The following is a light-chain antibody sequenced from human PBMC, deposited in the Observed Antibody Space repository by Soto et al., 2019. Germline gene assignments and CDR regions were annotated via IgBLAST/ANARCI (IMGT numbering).Light chain of an antibody. CDR1: SSNIGAGYD. CDR3: SSYAGSSNV. J-gene: IGLJ1*01. CDR2: GNN. V-gene: IGLV1-40*01. Sequence: QSVLAQPPSVSGAPGQKVTISCTGSSSNIGAGYDLHSYQQLPGTAPKLLLYGNNNRPSGVPDRFSGSKSGNTASLTVSGLQAEGEADYYCSSYAGSSNVFGTGTKVTVL.